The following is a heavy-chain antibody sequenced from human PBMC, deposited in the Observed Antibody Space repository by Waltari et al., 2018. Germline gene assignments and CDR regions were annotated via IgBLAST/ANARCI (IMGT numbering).Heavy chain of an antibody. CDR2: AYHGGLS. V-gene: IGHV4-38-2*02. Sequence: VQLQESGPGLVKPSETLSLTCNVSGYSINSGYYWGWVRQPPGKGLERIGTAYHGGLSYFIPSLDSRFTISLDTSKIQFSLTVRSVTAADTAFYYCTSNGLGYFTSATCPRFHYWGQAILVTVSS. D-gene: IGHD2-2*03. CDR3: TSNGLGYFTSATCPRFHY. J-gene: IGHJ4*02. CDR1: GYSINSGYY.